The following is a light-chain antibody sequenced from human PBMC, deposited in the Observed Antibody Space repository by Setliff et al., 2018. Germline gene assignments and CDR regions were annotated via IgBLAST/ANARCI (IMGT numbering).Light chain of an antibody. CDR1: SSNIGSNT. CDR2: SNN. V-gene: IGLV1-44*01. J-gene: IGLJ2*01. CDR3: QSYDSSLSAYVV. Sequence: QSALTQPPSASGTPGQRVTISCSGSSSNIGSNTVNWYQQLPGTAPKLLIYSNNQRPSGVPDRFSGSKSGTSASLAISGLQSEDEADYYCQSYDSSLSAYVVFGGGTQLTVL.